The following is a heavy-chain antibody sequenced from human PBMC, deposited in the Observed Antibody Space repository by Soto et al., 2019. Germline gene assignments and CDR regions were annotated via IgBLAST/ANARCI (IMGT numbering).Heavy chain of an antibody. V-gene: IGHV1-69*02. CDR1: GGSFISYI. D-gene: IGHD2-21*01. CDR3: AKSLVFVDHAYMDV. Sequence: QVHLVQSGAEVRKPGSSVKVSCEASGGSFISYIFTWVRQAPGQGLEWMGRSIPIQGRADYALKFQDRVTITADRSTQTVYMELRSLIPEDTALYYCAKSLVFVDHAYMDVWGKGTTVTVSS. CDR2: SIPIQGRA. J-gene: IGHJ6*03.